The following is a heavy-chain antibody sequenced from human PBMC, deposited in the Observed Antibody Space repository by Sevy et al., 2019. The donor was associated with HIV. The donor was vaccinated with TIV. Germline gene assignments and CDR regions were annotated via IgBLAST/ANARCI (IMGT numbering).Heavy chain of an antibody. J-gene: IGHJ4*02. CDR1: GFNFSEHG. Sequence: GGSLRLSCAASGFNFSEHGMHWVRHAPGKGLEWVAVIWFFGTGKYYGDSVKGRFTISRDNSKNTLYLQMDSLRPDDTAMYYCAKDECGGNCYFDFWGQGTLVTVSS. CDR3: AKDECGGNCYFDF. V-gene: IGHV3-33*03. CDR2: IWFFGTGK. D-gene: IGHD2-21*02.